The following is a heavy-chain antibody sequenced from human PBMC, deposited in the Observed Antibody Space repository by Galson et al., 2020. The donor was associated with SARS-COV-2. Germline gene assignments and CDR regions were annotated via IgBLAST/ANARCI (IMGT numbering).Heavy chain of an antibody. V-gene: IGHV4-30-2*01. CDR1: GGSISSDDYS. J-gene: IGHJ4*01. CDR2: IYHTVST. CDR3: ARVSMVRGVIISFGY. D-gene: IGHD3-10*01. Sequence: SETLSLTCAVSGGSISSDDYSWTWIRQPPGKGLEWIGYIYHTVSTYYNPSLKSRVTISVDRSKNQFSLKLNSVTAADTAVYYCARVSMVRGVIISFGYWGHGTLVTVSS.